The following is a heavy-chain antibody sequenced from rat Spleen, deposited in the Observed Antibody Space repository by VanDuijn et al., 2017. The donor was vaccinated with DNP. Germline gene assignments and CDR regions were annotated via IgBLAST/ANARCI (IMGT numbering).Heavy chain of an antibody. CDR2: IWNTGGT. V-gene: IGHV2-41*01. Sequence: QVQLKESGPGLVQPSQTLSLTCTVAGFSLTSYNVHWVRQPPGKGLEWMGVIWNTGGTRYNSALKSRLSISKDTSKSQVFLKMNSLQTEDTATYYCARSRLGLFAYWGQGTLVTVSS. J-gene: IGHJ3*01. D-gene: IGHD5-1*01. CDR1: GFSLTSYN. CDR3: ARSRLGLFAY.